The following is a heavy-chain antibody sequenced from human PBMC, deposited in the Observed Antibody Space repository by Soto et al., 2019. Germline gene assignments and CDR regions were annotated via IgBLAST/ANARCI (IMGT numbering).Heavy chain of an antibody. CDR1: GGTFSSYA. CDR3: ARDVPFVSGSGKGYYYYGMDV. Sequence: GASVKVSCKASGGTFSSYAISWVRQAPGQGLEWMGGIIPIFGTANYAQKFQGRVTITADESTSTAYMELSSLRSEDTAVYYCARDVPFVSGSGKGYYYYGMDVWGQGTTVTVSS. V-gene: IGHV1-69*13. D-gene: IGHD1-26*01. J-gene: IGHJ6*02. CDR2: IIPIFGTA.